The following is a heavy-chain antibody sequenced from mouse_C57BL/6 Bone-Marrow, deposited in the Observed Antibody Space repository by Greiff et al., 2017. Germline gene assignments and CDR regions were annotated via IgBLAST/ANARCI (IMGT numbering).Heavy chain of an antibody. CDR2: IDPETGGT. CDR3: TREGSSYPVAY. CDR1: GYTFTDYE. D-gene: IGHD1-1*01. V-gene: IGHV1-15*01. Sequence: QVQLKESGAELVRPGASVTLSCKASGYTFTDYEMHWVKQTPVHGLEWIGAIDPETGGTAYNQKFKGKAILTADKSSSTAYMELRSLTSEDSAVYYCTREGSSYPVAYWGQGTLVTVSA. J-gene: IGHJ3*01.